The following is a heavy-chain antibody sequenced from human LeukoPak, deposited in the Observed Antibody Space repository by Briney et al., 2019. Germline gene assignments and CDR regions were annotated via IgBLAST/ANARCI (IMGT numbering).Heavy chain of an antibody. J-gene: IGHJ4*02. Sequence: GGSLRLSCAASGFTFSSYAMHWVRQAPGKGLEWVAVISYDGSNKYYADSVKGRFTISRDNPKNTLYLQMNSLRAEDTAVYYCARDGVLYEGGDGFDYWGQGTLVTVSS. CDR3: ARDGVLYEGGDGFDY. CDR2: ISYDGSNK. D-gene: IGHD5/OR15-5a*01. V-gene: IGHV3-30-3*01. CDR1: GFTFSSYA.